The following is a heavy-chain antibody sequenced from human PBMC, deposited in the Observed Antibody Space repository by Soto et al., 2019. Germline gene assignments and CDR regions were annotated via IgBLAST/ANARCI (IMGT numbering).Heavy chain of an antibody. J-gene: IGHJ6*02. CDR3: ARMPTQYYDLYV. CDR1: GFTFSSYG. CDR2: IWYDGSNK. D-gene: IGHD2-2*01. V-gene: IGHV3-33*01. Sequence: GGSLRLSCAASGFTFSSYGMHWVRQAPGKGLEWVAVIWYDGSNKYYADSVKGRFTISRDNSKNTLYLQMNSLRAEDTAAYYCARMPTQYYDLYVCCQETTVTISS.